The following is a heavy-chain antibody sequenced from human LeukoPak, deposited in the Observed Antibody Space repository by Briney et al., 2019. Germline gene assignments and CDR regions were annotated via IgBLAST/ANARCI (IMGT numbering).Heavy chain of an antibody. CDR1: GFTFSSYW. V-gene: IGHV3-74*01. Sequence: PGGSLRLSCAASGFTFSSYWMHLVRQVPGKGLVWVSRIREDGTITNYEDSVKGRFTIFRDNARNTLYLQMHSLRAEDTAIYYCARNFVGTSTSDFDSWGQGTQVTVSS. J-gene: IGHJ4*02. CDR3: ARNFVGTSTSDFDS. D-gene: IGHD1-26*01. CDR2: IREDGTIT.